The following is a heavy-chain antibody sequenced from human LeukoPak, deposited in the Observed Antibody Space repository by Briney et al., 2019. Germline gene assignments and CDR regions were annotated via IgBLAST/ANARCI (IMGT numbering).Heavy chain of an antibody. D-gene: IGHD3-22*01. CDR1: GGSISSGSYY. V-gene: IGHV4-61*02. Sequence: PSETLSLTCTVSGGSISSGSYYWSWIRQPAGKGLEWIGRIYTSGSTNYNPSLKSRVTISVDTSKNQFSLKLSSVTAADTAVYYCGWLIGWGQGTLVTVSS. CDR3: GWLIG. J-gene: IGHJ4*02. CDR2: IYTSGST.